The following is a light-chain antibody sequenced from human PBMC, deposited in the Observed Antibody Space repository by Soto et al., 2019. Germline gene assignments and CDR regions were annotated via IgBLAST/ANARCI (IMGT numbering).Light chain of an antibody. CDR1: SSDVGAYNY. Sequence: QSALTQPASVSGSPGQSITISCTGTSSDVGAYNYVSWYQQYPGKAPKLKIYDVSYRPSGVSNRFSASKSGNTASLTISGPPAEDEADYYCSAYTPSSTVVFGGGTKPPVL. CDR2: DVS. CDR3: SAYTPSSTVV. V-gene: IGLV2-14*01. J-gene: IGLJ3*02.